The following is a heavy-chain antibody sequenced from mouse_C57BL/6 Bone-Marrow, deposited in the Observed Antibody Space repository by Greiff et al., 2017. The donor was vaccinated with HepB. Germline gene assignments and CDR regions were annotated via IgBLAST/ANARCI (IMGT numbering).Heavy chain of an antibody. CDR2: INPNNGGT. CDR3: AREGGLRLYYFDY. CDR1: GYTFTDYY. J-gene: IGHJ2*01. Sequence: EVQLQQSGPELVKPGASVKISCKASGYTFTDYYMNWVKQSHGKSLEWIGDINPNNGGTSYNQKFKGKATLTVDKSSSTAYMELRSLTSEDSAVYYCAREGGLRLYYFDYWGQGTTLTVSS. V-gene: IGHV1-26*01. D-gene: IGHD2-4*01.